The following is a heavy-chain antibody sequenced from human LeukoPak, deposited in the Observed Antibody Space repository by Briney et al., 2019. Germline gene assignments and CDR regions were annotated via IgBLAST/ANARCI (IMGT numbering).Heavy chain of an antibody. CDR1: GGTFSSYA. Sequence: GASVKVSCKASGGTFSSYAISWVRQAPGQGLEWMGGIIPIFGTANYAQKFQGRVTITADESTSTAYMELSSLRSEDTAVYYCARSPEPGGGYLVWGQGTLVTASS. CDR3: ARSPEPGGGYLV. J-gene: IGHJ4*02. V-gene: IGHV1-69*01. D-gene: IGHD5-12*01. CDR2: IIPIFGTA.